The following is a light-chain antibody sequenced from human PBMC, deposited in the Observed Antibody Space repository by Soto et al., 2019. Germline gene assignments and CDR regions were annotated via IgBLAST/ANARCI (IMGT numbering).Light chain of an antibody. Sequence: QYALTQPASVSGSPGQSITISCSGTSSGLGGYNCVSWFQHHPGKAPKLMLYGVSNRPSGVSSRFSGSKSGNTASLTISGLQAEDENDYYCSSYTGSSTPVFGGGTKVTV. CDR2: GVS. V-gene: IGLV2-14*01. J-gene: IGLJ3*02. CDR1: SSGLGGYNC. CDR3: SSYTGSSTPV.